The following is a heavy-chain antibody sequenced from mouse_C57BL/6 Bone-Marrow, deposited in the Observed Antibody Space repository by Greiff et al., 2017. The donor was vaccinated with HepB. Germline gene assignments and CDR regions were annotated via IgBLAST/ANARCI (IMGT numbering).Heavy chain of an antibody. V-gene: IGHV5-4*03. Sequence: DVKLVESGGGLVKPGGSLKLSCAASGFTFSSYAMSWVRQTPEKRLEWVATISDGGSYTYYPDNVKGRFTISRDNAKNNLYLQMSHLKSEDTAMYYCARRDYGSSFYFDYWGQGTTLTVSS. J-gene: IGHJ2*01. CDR1: GFTFSSYA. D-gene: IGHD1-1*01. CDR3: ARRDYGSSFYFDY. CDR2: ISDGGSYT.